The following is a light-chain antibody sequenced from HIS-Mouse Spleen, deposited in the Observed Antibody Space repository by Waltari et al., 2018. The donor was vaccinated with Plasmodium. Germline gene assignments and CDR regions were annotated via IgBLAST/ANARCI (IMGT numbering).Light chain of an antibody. CDR2: KDS. Sequence: SYELTQPPSVSVSPGQTARITCSGDALPKQYAYWYQQTPGQAPELVIYKDSERPPGIPERFSGASSGTTVTLTISGVQAEDEADYYCQSADSSGTYRVFGGGTKLTVL. CDR1: ALPKQY. CDR3: QSADSSGTYRV. J-gene: IGLJ2*01. V-gene: IGLV3-25*03.